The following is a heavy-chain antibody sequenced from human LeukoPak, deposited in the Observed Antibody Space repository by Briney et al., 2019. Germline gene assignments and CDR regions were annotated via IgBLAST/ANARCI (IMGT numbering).Heavy chain of an antibody. V-gene: IGHV4-61*02. CDR2: IYTSGST. CDR3: ASLDSSSWYGAFDI. CDR1: GGSISSGSYY. D-gene: IGHD6-13*01. J-gene: IGHJ3*02. Sequence: SETLSLTCTVSGGSISSGSYYWSWIRQPAGKGLEWIGRIYTSGSTNYNPSLKSRVTITVDTSKNQFSLKLSSVTAADTAVYYCASLDSSSWYGAFDIWGQGTMVTVSS.